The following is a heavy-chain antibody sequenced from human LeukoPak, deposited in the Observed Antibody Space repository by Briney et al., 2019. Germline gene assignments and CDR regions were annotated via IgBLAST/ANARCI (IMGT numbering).Heavy chain of an antibody. V-gene: IGHV3-30*04. CDR1: GFTFSSYA. CDR3: ARVGAAAGTRALDY. Sequence: GGSLRLSCAASGFTFSSYAMHWVRQAPGKGLEWVAVISYDGSNKYYADSVKGRFTISRDNSKNTLYPQMNSLRAEDTAVYYCARVGAAAGTRALDYWGQGTLVTVSS. D-gene: IGHD6-13*01. CDR2: ISYDGSNK. J-gene: IGHJ4*02.